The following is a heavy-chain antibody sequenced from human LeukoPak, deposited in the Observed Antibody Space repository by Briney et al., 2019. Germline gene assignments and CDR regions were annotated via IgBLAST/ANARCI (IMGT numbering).Heavy chain of an antibody. V-gene: IGHV1-8*01. CDR2: MNPNSGNT. D-gene: IGHD5-18*01. Sequence: GASVKVSCKASGYTFTSYDINWVRQATGQGLEWVGWMNPNSGNTGYAQKFQGRVTMTRNTFISTAYMELSSLRSEDTAVYYCARGQVGYSYGYRDWFDPWGQGTLVTVSS. J-gene: IGHJ5*02. CDR3: ARGQVGYSYGYRDWFDP. CDR1: GYTFTSYD.